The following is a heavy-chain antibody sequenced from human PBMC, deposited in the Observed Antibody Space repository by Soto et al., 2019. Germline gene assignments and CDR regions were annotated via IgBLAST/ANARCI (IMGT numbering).Heavy chain of an antibody. CDR1: GGSISSYY. Sequence: SETLSLTCTVSGGSISSYYWSWIRQPPGKGLEWIGYIYYSGSTNYNPSLKSRVTISVDTSKNQFSLKLSSVTAADTAVYYCARGARYFDGYYYMDVWGKGTTVTVSS. J-gene: IGHJ6*03. CDR3: ARGARYFDGYYYMDV. D-gene: IGHD3-9*01. CDR2: IYYSGST. V-gene: IGHV4-59*01.